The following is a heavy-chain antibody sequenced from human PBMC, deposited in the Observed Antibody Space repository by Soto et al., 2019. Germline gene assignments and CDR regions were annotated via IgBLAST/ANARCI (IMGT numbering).Heavy chain of an antibody. J-gene: IGHJ4*02. CDR1: GFTFGSCA. D-gene: IGHD6-6*01. CDR3: AKKVDQYSSSPFDY. V-gene: IGHV3-23*01. CDR2: ITGSGGSI. Sequence: EVQLLESGGGLVQPGESQRLSCAASGFTFGSCAMSWVRQAPGQGLEWVSTITGSGGSIYYAESVKGRFTISRDNSKNTLYMQMNSLRAEDTAVYYCAKKVDQYSSSPFDYWGQGTLVTVSS.